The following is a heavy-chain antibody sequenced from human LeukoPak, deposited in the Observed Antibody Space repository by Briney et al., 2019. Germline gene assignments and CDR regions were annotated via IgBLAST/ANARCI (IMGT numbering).Heavy chain of an antibody. CDR1: GFTVSSNY. J-gene: IGHJ2*01. CDR2: IYSCGST. Sequence: GGSLRLSCAASGFTVSSNYMSWVRQAPGKGLEWVSVIYSCGSTYYADSVKGRFTISRDNSKNTLYLQMNSLRAEDTAVYYCARVRYSYGPYWYFDLWGRGTLVTVSS. D-gene: IGHD5-18*01. CDR3: ARVRYSYGPYWYFDL. V-gene: IGHV3-66*01.